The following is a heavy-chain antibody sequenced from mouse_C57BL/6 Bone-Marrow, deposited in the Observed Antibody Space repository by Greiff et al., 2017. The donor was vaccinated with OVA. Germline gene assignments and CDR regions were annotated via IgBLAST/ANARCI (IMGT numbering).Heavy chain of an antibody. Sequence: QVTLKVSGPGILQPSQTLSLTCSFSGFSLSTFGMGVGWIRQPSGKGLEWLAHIWWDDDKYYNPALKSRLTISKDTSKNQVFLKIANVDTADTATYYCARMNAPEDYGSSFNWYFDVWGTGTTVTVSS. CDR3: ARMNAPEDYGSSFNWYFDV. CDR1: GFSLSTFGMG. D-gene: IGHD1-1*01. CDR2: IWWDDDK. V-gene: IGHV8-8*01. J-gene: IGHJ1*03.